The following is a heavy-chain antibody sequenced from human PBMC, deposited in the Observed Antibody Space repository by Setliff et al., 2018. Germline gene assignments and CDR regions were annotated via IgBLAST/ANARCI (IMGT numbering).Heavy chain of an antibody. V-gene: IGHV3-53*01. CDR3: ASNYGLGTHYLDY. CDR2: IYSGGGT. Sequence: PGGSLRLSCAASGFTVSSNHISWVRQAPGKGLEWVSVIYSGGGTYYADSVKGRFTISRDNSKNTLYLQMNSLRAEDTAVYYCASNYGLGTHYLDYWGQGTLVTSPQ. D-gene: IGHD3-10*01. J-gene: IGHJ4*02. CDR1: GFTVSSNH.